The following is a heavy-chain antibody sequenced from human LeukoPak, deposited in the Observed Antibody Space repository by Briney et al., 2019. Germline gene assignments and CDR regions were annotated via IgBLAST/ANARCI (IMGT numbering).Heavy chain of an antibody. Sequence: ASVKVSCKASGYSFAGYGISWVRQAPGQGLEWIGWISTYSGNTNYAHNLQGRLTMTRDTSTTTVYMELSSLRFEDTAVYYCARDLCGGDCYSEDVFDIWGQGTMVTVSS. J-gene: IGHJ3*02. V-gene: IGHV1-18*01. CDR3: ARDLCGGDCYSEDVFDI. CDR2: ISTYSGNT. D-gene: IGHD2-21*02. CDR1: GYSFAGYG.